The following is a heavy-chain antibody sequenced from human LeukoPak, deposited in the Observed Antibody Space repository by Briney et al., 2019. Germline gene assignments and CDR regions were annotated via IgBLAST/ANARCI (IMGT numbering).Heavy chain of an antibody. J-gene: IGHJ5*02. V-gene: IGHV1-69*13. Sequence: SVKVSCKASGGTFSSYAISWVRQAPGQGLEWMGGIIPIFGTANYAQKFQGRVTITADESTSTAYMELSSLRSEDTAVYYCARGDYAYSKRLLVLSWFDPWGQGTLVTVSS. CDR3: ARGDYAYSKRLLVLSWFDP. CDR2: IIPIFGTA. D-gene: IGHD6-13*01. CDR1: GGTFSSYA.